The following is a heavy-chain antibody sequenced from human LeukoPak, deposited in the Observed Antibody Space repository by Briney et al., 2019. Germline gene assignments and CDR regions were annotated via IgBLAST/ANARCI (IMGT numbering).Heavy chain of an antibody. J-gene: IGHJ3*02. V-gene: IGHV4-61*02. CDR3: ARVMNGRDGTFDI. CDR1: GDSIAGDTYY. Sequence: SETLSLTCTVSGDSIAGDTYYWSWVRQPAGKGLEWIGRIYNSGNTNYSPSLNSRVTISLDTSKSLLSLKLTSVTAADTAVYYCARVMNGRDGTFDIWGQGTMVTVSS. CDR2: IYNSGNT. D-gene: IGHD1-1*01.